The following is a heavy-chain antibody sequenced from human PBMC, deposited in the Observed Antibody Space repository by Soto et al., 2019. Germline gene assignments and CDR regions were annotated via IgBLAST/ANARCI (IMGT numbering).Heavy chain of an antibody. V-gene: IGHV3-48*03. J-gene: IGHJ2*01. CDR1: GFTFSRYE. Sequence: GGSLRLSCADSGFTFSRYEMNWVRQAPGKGLEWVSYISSSSSTLYYADSVKGRFTISRDNAKNSLYLQMNSLRAEDTAVYYCARGGSGSYFWYFDLWGRGTLVTVSS. CDR3: ARGGSGSYFWYFDL. D-gene: IGHD1-26*01. CDR2: ISSSSSTL.